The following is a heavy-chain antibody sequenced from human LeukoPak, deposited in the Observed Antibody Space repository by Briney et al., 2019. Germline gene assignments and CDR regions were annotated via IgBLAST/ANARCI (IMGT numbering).Heavy chain of an antibody. CDR1: GFTHKSYD. CDR2: ISLRGSRV. V-gene: IGHV3-48*03. CDR3: ASEGYSGYDPYSYVGMDV. Sequence: GGSLGLLCAASGFTHKSYDVNWVRDPRGRGLELGSYISLRGSRVYCADSVEGRFTISRDNGNNSVYLQMDSLRVEDTAIYYCASEGYSGYDPYSYVGMDVWGKGTTVTVSS. J-gene: IGHJ6*01. D-gene: IGHD5-12*01.